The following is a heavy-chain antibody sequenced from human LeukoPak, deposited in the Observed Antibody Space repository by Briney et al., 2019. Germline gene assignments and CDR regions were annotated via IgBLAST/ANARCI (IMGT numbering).Heavy chain of an antibody. J-gene: IGHJ4*02. CDR2: IQRDGSEK. D-gene: IGHD6-19*01. Sequence: PGGSLRLSCAASGFTFSNYWMNRVRQAPGKGLEWVASIQRDGSEKYYVESVKGRFTISRDNAKNSLYLQMNSLRAEDTAVYYCARQGYSSGKWGQGTLVTVSS. V-gene: IGHV3-7*01. CDR1: GFTFSNYW. CDR3: ARQGYSSGK.